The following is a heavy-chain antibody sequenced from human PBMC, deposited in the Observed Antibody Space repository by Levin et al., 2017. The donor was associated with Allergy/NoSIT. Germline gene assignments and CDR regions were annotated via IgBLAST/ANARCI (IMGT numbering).Heavy chain of an antibody. V-gene: IGHV3-74*01. D-gene: IGHD5-12*01. CDR1: GFTFSNTW. CDR2: ITGDGSIT. J-gene: IGHJ4*02. Sequence: PGGSLRLSCAASGFTFSNTWMHWVRQAPGKGLVWVSRITGDGSITNYADCVKGRFTVSRDNAENTVYLQMNSLRVEDTAVYYCTTDGRYSAYGWGQGTLVTVSS. CDR3: TTDGRYSAYG.